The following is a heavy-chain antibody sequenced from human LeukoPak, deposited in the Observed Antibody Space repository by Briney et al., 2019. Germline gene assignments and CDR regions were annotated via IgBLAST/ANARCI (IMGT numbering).Heavy chain of an antibody. Sequence: GGSLRLSCAASGFTLSSYGMHWVRQAPGKGLEWVAVIWYDGSNKYYADSVKGRFTISRDNSKNTLYLQMNSLRAEDTAVYYCARDGEEYQLPQGLFDYWGQGTLVTVSS. CDR1: GFTLSSYG. CDR3: ARDGEEYQLPQGLFDY. CDR2: IWYDGSNK. D-gene: IGHD2-2*01. J-gene: IGHJ4*02. V-gene: IGHV3-33*01.